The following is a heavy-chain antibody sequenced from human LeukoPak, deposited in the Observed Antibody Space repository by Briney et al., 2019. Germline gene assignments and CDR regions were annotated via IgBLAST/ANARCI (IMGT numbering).Heavy chain of an antibody. Sequence: SATVYLTCAVSGWTFSGYDRSWIRQPLGKGLEWMGEINPCRSNTYNPSTKSRVTISVDTSKNQFSLKLSSVTAADTAVYYCARGNWLAYYDFWSGVLAGGAFDIWGQGTMVTVSS. CDR3: ARGNWLAYYDFWSGVLAGGAFDI. D-gene: IGHD3-3*01. CDR2: INPCRSN. CDR1: GWTFSGYD. J-gene: IGHJ3*02. V-gene: IGHV4-34*01.